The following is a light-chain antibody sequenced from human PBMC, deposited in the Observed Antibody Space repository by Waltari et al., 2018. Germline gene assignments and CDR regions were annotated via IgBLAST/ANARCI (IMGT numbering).Light chain of an antibody. J-gene: IGLJ2*01. CDR1: KLGDTY. V-gene: IGLV3-1*01. CDR3: QAWHSSLVV. Sequence: SYELTQPPSVSVSPGQTASITCSGDKLGDTYACWYQQKPGQSPVLVIYQDSKRPSGSPERFAGSNSGNTATLTISGTQAMDEADYYCQAWHSSLVVVGGGTKLTVL. CDR2: QDS.